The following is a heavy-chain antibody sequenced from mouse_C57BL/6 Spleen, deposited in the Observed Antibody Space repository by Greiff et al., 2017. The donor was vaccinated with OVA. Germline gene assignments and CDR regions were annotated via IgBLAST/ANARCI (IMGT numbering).Heavy chain of an antibody. D-gene: IGHD1-1*01. CDR2: ISSGGDYI. V-gene: IGHV5-9-1*02. J-gene: IGHJ4*01. Sequence: DVKLVESGEGLVKPGGSLKLSCAASGFTFSSYAMSWVRQTPEKRLEWVAYISSGGDYIYYADTVKGRFTISRDNARNTLYLQMSSLKSEDTAMYYCAREIITTVVAEDAMDYWGQGTSVTVSS. CDR3: AREIITTVVAEDAMDY. CDR1: GFTFSSYA.